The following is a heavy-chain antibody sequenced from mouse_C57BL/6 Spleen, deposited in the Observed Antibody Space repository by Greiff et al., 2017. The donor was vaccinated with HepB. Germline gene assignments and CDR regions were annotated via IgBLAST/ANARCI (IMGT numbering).Heavy chain of an antibody. CDR2: IYPGDGDT. J-gene: IGHJ3*01. D-gene: IGHD1-1*01. CDR1: GYAFSSSW. CDR3: ARPVTTVVAKGFAY. V-gene: IGHV1-82*01. Sequence: VQLQESGPELVKPGASVKISCKASGYAFSSSWMNWVKQRPGKGLEWIGRIYPGDGDTNYNGKFKGEATLTADKSSSTAYMQLSSLTAEDSAVYFCARPVTTVVAKGFAYWGQGTLVTVSA.